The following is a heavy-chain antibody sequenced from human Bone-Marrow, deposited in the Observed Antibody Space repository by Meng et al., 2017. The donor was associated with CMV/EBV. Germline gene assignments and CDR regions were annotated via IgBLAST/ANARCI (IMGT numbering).Heavy chain of an antibody. Sequence: GGSLRLSCAASGFTFSSYAMHWVRQAPGKGLEWVAVISYDGSNKYYADSVKGRFTISRDNSKNTLYLQMNSLRAEDTAVYYCAREGYYDSSGYPRDAFDIWGQGTMVTVPS. CDR1: GFTFSSYA. J-gene: IGHJ3*02. V-gene: IGHV3-30-3*01. CDR2: ISYDGSNK. D-gene: IGHD3-22*01. CDR3: AREGYYDSSGYPRDAFDI.